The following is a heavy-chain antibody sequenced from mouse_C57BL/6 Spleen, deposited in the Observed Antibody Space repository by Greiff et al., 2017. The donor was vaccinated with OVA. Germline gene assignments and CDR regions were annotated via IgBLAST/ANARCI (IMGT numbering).Heavy chain of an antibody. CDR3: ASHYYGSSPYWYFDV. CDR1: GFTFSDYY. J-gene: IGHJ1*03. Sequence: EVMLVESGGGLVQPGGSLKLSCAASGFTFSDYYMYWVRQTPEKRLEWVAYISNGGGSTYYPDTVKGRFTLSRDNAKNTLYLQMSRLKSEDTAMDYCASHYYGSSPYWYFDVWGTGTTVTVSS. CDR2: ISNGGGST. D-gene: IGHD1-1*01. V-gene: IGHV5-12*01.